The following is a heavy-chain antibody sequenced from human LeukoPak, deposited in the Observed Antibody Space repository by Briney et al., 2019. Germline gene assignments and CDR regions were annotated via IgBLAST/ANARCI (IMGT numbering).Heavy chain of an antibody. CDR1: GGSISGYY. Sequence: PSETLSLTCTVSGGSISGYYWSWIRQPPGKGLEWIGEINHSGSTNYNPSLKSRVTISVDTSKNQFSLKLSSVTAADTAVYYCAXXXYYDFWLFDYWGQGTLVTVSS. D-gene: IGHD3-3*01. CDR2: INHSGST. J-gene: IGHJ4*02. V-gene: IGHV4-34*01. CDR3: AXXXYYDFWLFDY.